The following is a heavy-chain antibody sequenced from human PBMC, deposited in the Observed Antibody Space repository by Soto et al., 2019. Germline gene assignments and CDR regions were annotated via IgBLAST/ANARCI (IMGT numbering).Heavy chain of an antibody. J-gene: IGHJ6*02. Sequence: GGSLRLSCAASGFTFSSYAMHWVRQAPGKGLEWVAVISYDGSNKYYADSVKGRFTISRDKSKNTLYLQMNSLRAEDTAVYYCARSSSGYSYVYGMDVWGQGTTVTVSS. D-gene: IGHD5-18*01. V-gene: IGHV3-30-3*01. CDR3: ARSSSGYSYVYGMDV. CDR2: ISYDGSNK. CDR1: GFTFSSYA.